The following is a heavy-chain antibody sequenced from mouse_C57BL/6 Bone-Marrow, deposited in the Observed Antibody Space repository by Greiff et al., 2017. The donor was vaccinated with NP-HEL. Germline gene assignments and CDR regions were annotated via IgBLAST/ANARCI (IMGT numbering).Heavy chain of an antibody. CDR1: GFTFSDYG. CDR2: ISSGSSTI. J-gene: IGHJ1*03. CDR3: AGRGIYYGYDVGYFDV. D-gene: IGHD2-2*01. Sequence: EVMLVESGGGLVKPGGSLKLSCAASGFTFSDYGMHWVRQAPEKGLEWVAYISSGSSTIYYADTVKGRFTISRDNAKNTLFLQMTSLRSEDTAMYYCAGRGIYYGYDVGYFDVWGTGTTVTVSS. V-gene: IGHV5-17*01.